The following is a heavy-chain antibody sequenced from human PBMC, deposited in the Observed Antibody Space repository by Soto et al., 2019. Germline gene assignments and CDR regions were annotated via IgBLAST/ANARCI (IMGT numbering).Heavy chain of an antibody. Sequence: EVQLLESGGGLVQPGGSLRLSCAASGFTFSSYAMSWVRQAPGKGLEWVSAISGSGGSTYYADSVKGRFTISRDNSKNTLYLQMNSLRAEDTAVYYCAKDGFRYSSSSGWFDPWGQVTLVTVSS. J-gene: IGHJ5*02. CDR3: AKDGFRYSSSSGWFDP. D-gene: IGHD6-6*01. CDR1: GFTFSSYA. V-gene: IGHV3-23*01. CDR2: ISGSGGST.